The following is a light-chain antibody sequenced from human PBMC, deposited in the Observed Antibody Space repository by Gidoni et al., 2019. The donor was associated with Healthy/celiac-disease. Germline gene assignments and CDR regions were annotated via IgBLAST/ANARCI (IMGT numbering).Light chain of an antibody. V-gene: IGLV2-23*01. Sequence: QSALTHPSSLSGSPGQSITLSLTGTSSDVGSYNLVSWYQQHPGKAPKLMIYEGSKRPSGVSNRFSGSKSGNTASLTISGLQAEDEADYYCCSYAGSSTFWVFGGGTKLTVL. J-gene: IGLJ3*02. CDR3: CSYAGSSTFWV. CDR2: EGS. CDR1: SSDVGSYNL.